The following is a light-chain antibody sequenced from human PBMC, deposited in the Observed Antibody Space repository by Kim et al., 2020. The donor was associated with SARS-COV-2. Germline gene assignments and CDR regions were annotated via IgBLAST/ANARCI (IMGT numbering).Light chain of an antibody. J-gene: IGLJ1*01. V-gene: IGLV3-21*03. CDR2: DDS. CDR1: NIGSKS. Sequence: APGKTARITCGGNNIGSKSVQWYQQKPGQAPVVVIKDDSDRPSGIPERFSGSNSENTATLTISRVEAGDEADYYCQVWDTPSDHFVFGAGTKVTVL. CDR3: QVWDTPSDHFV.